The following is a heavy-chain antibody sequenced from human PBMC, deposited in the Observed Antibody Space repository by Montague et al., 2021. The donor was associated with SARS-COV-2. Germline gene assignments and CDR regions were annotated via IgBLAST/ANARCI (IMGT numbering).Heavy chain of an antibody. Sequence: SETLSLTCTVSGGSISSYYWSWIRQPPGKGLEWIGYIYYGGSTNYGPSFKGRVIMSVDTSNNQFSLRLTSVTAADTAVYYCARLRRPDGYSYWFGPWGQGTLVTASS. CDR3: ARLRRPDGYSYWFGP. J-gene: IGHJ5*02. CDR2: IYYGGST. D-gene: IGHD5-24*01. CDR1: GGSISSYY. V-gene: IGHV4-59*08.